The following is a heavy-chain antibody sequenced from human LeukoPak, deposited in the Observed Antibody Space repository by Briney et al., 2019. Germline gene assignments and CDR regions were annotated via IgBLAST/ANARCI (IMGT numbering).Heavy chain of an antibody. CDR3: TRPDYYLHDAFDI. CDR2: INPNSGGT. J-gene: IGHJ3*02. V-gene: IGHV1-2*06. Sequence: ASVKVSCKASGGTFSSYAISWVRQAPGQGLEWMGRINPNSGGTNYAQKFQGRVTMTRDTSIGTAYMELSRLRSDDTAVYYCTRPDYYLHDAFDIWGQGTMVTVSS. CDR1: GGTFSSYA. D-gene: IGHD3-10*01.